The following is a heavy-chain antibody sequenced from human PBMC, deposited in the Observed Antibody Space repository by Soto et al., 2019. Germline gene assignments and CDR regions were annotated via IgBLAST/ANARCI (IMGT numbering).Heavy chain of an antibody. V-gene: IGHV3-48*01. CDR2: ISSSSTI. J-gene: IGHJ6*03. Sequence: PGGSLRLSCAASGFTFSSYSMNWVRQAPGKGLEWVSYISSSSTIYYADSVKGRFTISRDNAKNSLYLQMNSLRAEDTAVYYCARVGQITIFGVGYGALYYMDVWGKGTKVTGSS. CDR3: ARVGQITIFGVGYGALYYMDV. CDR1: GFTFSSYS. D-gene: IGHD3-3*01.